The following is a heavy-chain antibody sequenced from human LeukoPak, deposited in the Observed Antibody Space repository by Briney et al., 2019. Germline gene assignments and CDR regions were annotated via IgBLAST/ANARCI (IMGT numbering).Heavy chain of an antibody. CDR1: GYTFTGYY. V-gene: IGHV1-2*06. Sequence: ASVNVSCKASGYTFTGYYVHWVRQAPGQGLEWMGQINPNSGDTNYAQKFQGRVTMTRDTSISTAYMELSRLRCDDTAVCYCARDYCGGDCFPAYWGQGTLVTVSS. CDR2: INPNSGDT. D-gene: IGHD2-21*02. J-gene: IGHJ4*02. CDR3: ARDYCGGDCFPAY.